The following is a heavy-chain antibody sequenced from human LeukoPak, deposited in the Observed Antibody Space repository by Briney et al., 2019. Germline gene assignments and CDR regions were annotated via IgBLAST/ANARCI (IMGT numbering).Heavy chain of an antibody. Sequence: GGSLRLSCAASGFTFSSYGMHWVRQAPGKGLEWVAFIRYDGSNKYYADSVKGRFTISRDSSKNTLYLQMNSLRAEDTAVYYCAKEFLLYGAFDYWGQGTLVTVSS. J-gene: IGHJ4*02. CDR3: AKEFLLYGAFDY. V-gene: IGHV3-30*02. CDR1: GFTFSSYG. D-gene: IGHD3-3*01. CDR2: IRYDGSNK.